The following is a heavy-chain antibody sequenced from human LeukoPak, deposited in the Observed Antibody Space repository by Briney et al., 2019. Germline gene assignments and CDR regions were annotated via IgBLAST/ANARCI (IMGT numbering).Heavy chain of an antibody. CDR1: GGSISSYY. D-gene: IGHD5-12*01. Sequence: SETLSLTCTVSGGSISSYYWSWIRQPPGKGLEWIGYIYYSGSTNYNPSLKSRVTISVDTSKNQFSLKLSSVTAADTAVYYCARHDVGGGYHDYWGQGTLVTVSS. CDR2: IYYSGST. J-gene: IGHJ4*02. V-gene: IGHV4-59*08. CDR3: ARHDVGGGYHDY.